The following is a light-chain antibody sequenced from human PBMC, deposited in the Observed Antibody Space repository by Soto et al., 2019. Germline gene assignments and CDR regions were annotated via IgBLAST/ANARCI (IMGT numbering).Light chain of an antibody. V-gene: IGKV3-20*01. CDR3: QQYGDSPFA. Sequence: EIMLTQSPVTLSLSPGEGATLSCRASQSVAGSYLAWYQQKPGRTPRLLIYAATVRATAVPDRFNGSGSGTDFALTISRLEPEDSAMYYCQQYGDSPFAFGPGTKLDVK. CDR1: QSVAGSY. J-gene: IGKJ3*01. CDR2: AAT.